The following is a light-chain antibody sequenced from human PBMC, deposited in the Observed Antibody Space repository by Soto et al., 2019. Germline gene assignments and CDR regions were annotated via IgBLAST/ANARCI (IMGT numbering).Light chain of an antibody. Sequence: EIVLTQSAATLSLSPGERATLSCRASQSVSSYLAWYQQKPGQAPRLLMFRTSSRASGFPARFSGSGSGTDFTLTISRLEPEDFAVYYCQQYGSSGTFGQGTKVDIK. CDR2: RTS. V-gene: IGKV3-20*01. CDR1: QSVSSY. CDR3: QQYGSSGT. J-gene: IGKJ1*01.